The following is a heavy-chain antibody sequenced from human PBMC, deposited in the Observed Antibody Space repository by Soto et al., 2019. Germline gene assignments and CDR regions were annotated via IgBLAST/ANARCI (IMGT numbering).Heavy chain of an antibody. Sequence: QVQLVQSGAEVKKPGASVKVSCKASGYTFTGYYMHWVRQAPGQGLEWMGGINPNSGGTHYAQKCQRKVTITRDTSISTADMELCRLRSDDTAVYYCARGPSRENVYYYYGMDFWGHVTTVTV. V-gene: IGHV1-2*02. D-gene: IGHD1-1*01. CDR1: GYTFTGYY. CDR2: INPNSGGT. CDR3: ARGPSRENVYYYYGMDF. J-gene: IGHJ6*02.